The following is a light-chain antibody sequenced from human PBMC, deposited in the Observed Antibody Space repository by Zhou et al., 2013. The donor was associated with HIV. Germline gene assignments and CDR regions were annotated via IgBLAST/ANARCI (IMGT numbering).Light chain of an antibody. Sequence: EIVLTQSPATLSLSPGDRATLSCRASQSVTTYVAWYQQKAGQGPRLLIFDASNRATGIPARFSGSGSGTDFTLTISSLEPEDFAVYYCQQRSNWWTFGQGTKVEIK. J-gene: IGKJ1*01. CDR1: QSVTTY. CDR2: DAS. V-gene: IGKV3-11*01. CDR3: QQRSNWWT.